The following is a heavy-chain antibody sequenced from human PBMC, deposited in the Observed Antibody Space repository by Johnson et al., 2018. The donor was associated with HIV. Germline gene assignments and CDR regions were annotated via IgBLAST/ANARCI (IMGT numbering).Heavy chain of an antibody. Sequence: QVQLVESGGGLIQPGGSLRLSCVASGFTFSDNYMSWIRQAPGKGLEWVSYISTSGSTISYADSVKGRFTISRDNAKNSLYLQVNSLRAEDTAVYYCARGWLFLDAFDIWGQGTMVTVSS. J-gene: IGHJ3*02. CDR1: GFTFSDNY. D-gene: IGHD3-9*01. CDR2: ISTSGSTI. CDR3: ARGWLFLDAFDI. V-gene: IGHV3-11*04.